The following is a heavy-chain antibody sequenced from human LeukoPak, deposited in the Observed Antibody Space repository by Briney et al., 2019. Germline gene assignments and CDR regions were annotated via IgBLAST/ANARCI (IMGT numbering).Heavy chain of an antibody. J-gene: IGHJ4*02. V-gene: IGHV3-11*05. CDR2: ISSSSSYT. CDR3: ARGNSITGTTPLDYFDY. CDR1: GFXFSDYY. Sequence: PGGSLRLSCAASGFXFSDYYISWIRQAPGKGLEWVSYISSSSSYTNYADSVKGRFTISRDNAKNSLYLQMNSLRAEDTAVYYCARGNSITGTTPLDYFDYWGQGTLVTVSS. D-gene: IGHD1-20*01.